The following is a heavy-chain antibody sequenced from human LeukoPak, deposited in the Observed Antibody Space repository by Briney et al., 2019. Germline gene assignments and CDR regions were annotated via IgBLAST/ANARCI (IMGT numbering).Heavy chain of an antibody. CDR1: GYSFTSYW. V-gene: IGHV5-51*01. CDR3: ARRAMAHPEGFDP. CDR2: IYPGDSDT. D-gene: IGHD5-24*01. Sequence: PGASLKISCTGSGYSFTSYWIGWVRQMPGKGLEWMGIIYPGDSDTRYSPSFQGQVTISADKSISTAYLQWGSLKALDTAMYYCARRAMAHPEGFDPWGQGTLVTVSS. J-gene: IGHJ5*02.